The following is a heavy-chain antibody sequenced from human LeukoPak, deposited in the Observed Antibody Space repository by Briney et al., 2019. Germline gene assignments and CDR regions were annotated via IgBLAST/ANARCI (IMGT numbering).Heavy chain of an antibody. J-gene: IGHJ4*02. CDR1: GGTFNSYA. CDR2: IIPIFGTA. Sequence: SVKVSCKASGGTFNSYAISWVRQAPGQGLEWMGGIIPIFGTANYAQKFQDRVTITADESTSTAYMELSSLRSEDTAVYYCARGHPPYYFDYWGQGTLVTVSS. V-gene: IGHV1-69*13. CDR3: ARGHPPYYFDY.